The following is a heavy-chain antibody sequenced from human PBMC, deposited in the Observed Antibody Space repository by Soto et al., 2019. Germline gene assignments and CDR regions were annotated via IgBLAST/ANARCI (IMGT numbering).Heavy chain of an antibody. CDR3: ARGDATMLGVTNYYGMDV. D-gene: IGHD3-10*02. CDR1: GGSLTNYG. CDR2: IIPVFGTA. J-gene: IGHJ6*04. V-gene: IGHV1-69*12. Sequence: QVQLVQSGAEVKKPGSPVKVSCKASGGSLTNYGVSWVRQAPGQGLEWMGGIIPVFGTANFAQKFQGRVTIAADESKIIVFMDVRSLRSEDTAVYYCARGDATMLGVTNYYGMDVWGEGTTVTVSS.